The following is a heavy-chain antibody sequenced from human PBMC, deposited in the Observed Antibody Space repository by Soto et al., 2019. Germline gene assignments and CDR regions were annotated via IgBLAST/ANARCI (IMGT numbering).Heavy chain of an antibody. J-gene: IGHJ4*02. CDR2: IIPIFGTA. CDR3: AREHPPLGIAAAGTGPFDY. CDR1: GGTFSSYA. D-gene: IGHD6-13*01. V-gene: IGHV1-69*01. Sequence: QVQLVQSGAEVKKPGSSVKVSCKASGGTFSSYAISWVRQAPGQGLEWMGGIIPIFGTANYAQKFQGRVTITADESTSTAYMGLSSLRSEDTAVYYCAREHPPLGIAAAGTGPFDYWGQGTLVTVSS.